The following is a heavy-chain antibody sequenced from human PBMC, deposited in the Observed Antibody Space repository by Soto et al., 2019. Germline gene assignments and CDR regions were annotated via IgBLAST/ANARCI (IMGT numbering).Heavy chain of an antibody. CDR1: GGSIRSYY. Sequence: QVQLQESGPGLVKPSETLSLTCTVSGGSIRSYYWSGIRQPPGKGLEWIGYIYYSGYTNYNPSLKSRVSISVDTSKNQFSLRLTSVTAADTAVYYCARQSRGVNTIDYWGQGTLVTVSS. J-gene: IGHJ4*02. CDR3: ARQSRGVNTIDY. CDR2: IYYSGYT. D-gene: IGHD3-10*01. V-gene: IGHV4-59*08.